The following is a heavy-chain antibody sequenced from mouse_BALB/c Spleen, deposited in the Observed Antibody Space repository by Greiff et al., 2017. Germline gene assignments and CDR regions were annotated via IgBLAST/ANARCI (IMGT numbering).Heavy chain of an antibody. CDR1: GFAFSSYD. V-gene: IGHV5-12-1*01. CDR2: ISSGGGST. D-gene: IGHD1-1*02. Sequence: DVKLQESGGGLVKPGGSLKLSCAASGFAFSSYDMSWVRQTPEKRLEWVAYISSGGGSTYYPDTVKGRFTISRDNAKNTLYLQMSSLKSEDTAMYYCARHGTSAYYAMDYWGQGTSVTVSS. CDR3: ARHGTSAYYAMDY. J-gene: IGHJ4*01.